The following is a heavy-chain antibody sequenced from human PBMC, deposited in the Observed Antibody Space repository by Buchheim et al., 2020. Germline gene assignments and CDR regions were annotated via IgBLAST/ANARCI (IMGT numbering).Heavy chain of an antibody. CDR2: IYYSGST. CDR1: GGSISSYY. V-gene: IGHV4-59*01. Sequence: QVQLQESGPGLVKPSETLSLTCTVSGGSISSYYWSWIRQPPGKGLEWIGYIYYSGSTNYNPSLKSRVTISVDTSKNQFSLKLSSVTAADTAVYYCAREYSSGWYDWFDPWGQGTL. CDR3: AREYSSGWYDWFDP. D-gene: IGHD6-19*01. J-gene: IGHJ5*02.